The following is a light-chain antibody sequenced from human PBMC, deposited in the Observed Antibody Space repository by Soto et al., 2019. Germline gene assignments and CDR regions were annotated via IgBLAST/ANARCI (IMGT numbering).Light chain of an antibody. J-gene: IGKJ3*01. CDR1: ETVRTN. CDR2: GAS. V-gene: IGKV3-15*01. Sequence: IVMTQSPVTLSVSPGERVTLSCRASETVRTNLAWFQQKPGQTPRLLIFGASTRATGIPTRFTGSGSETELTLTIDSLQSEDFATYFCQQSHSAPFTFGPGTTVDIK. CDR3: QQSHSAPFT.